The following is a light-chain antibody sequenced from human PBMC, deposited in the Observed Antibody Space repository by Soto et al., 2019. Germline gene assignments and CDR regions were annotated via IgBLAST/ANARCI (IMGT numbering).Light chain of an antibody. CDR3: QQYHNWPLT. J-gene: IGKJ4*01. Sequence: EIVMTQSPATLSVSPGERATLSCRASQSISSDLAWYQQKPGQAPRLLIHSTSTGATDIPARFSGSRSGAEFTLTISRLQSEDSAVYYCQQYHNWPLTFGGGTKVDIK. CDR1: QSISSD. V-gene: IGKV3-15*01. CDR2: STS.